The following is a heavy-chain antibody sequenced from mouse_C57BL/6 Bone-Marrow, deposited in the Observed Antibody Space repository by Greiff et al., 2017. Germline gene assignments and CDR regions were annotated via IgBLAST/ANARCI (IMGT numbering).Heavy chain of an antibody. D-gene: IGHD1-1*01. V-gene: IGHV10-1*01. CDR3: VRQADYYGSSYDAMDY. CDR2: IRSKSNNYAT. J-gene: IGHJ4*01. CDR1: GFSFNTYA. Sequence: EVMLVESGGGLVQPKGSLKLSCAASGFSFNTYAMNWVRQAPGKGLEWVARIRSKSNNYATYYADSVKDRFTISRDDSESMLYLQMNNLKTEDTAMYYWVRQADYYGSSYDAMDYWGQGTSVTVSS.